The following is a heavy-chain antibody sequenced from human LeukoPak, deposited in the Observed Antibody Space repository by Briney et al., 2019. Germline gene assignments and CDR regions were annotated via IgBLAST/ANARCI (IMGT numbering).Heavy chain of an antibody. V-gene: IGHV4-59*01. CDR2: IYYSGST. D-gene: IGHD2-15*01. Sequence: SETLSLTCTVSGGSISSYYWSWIRQPPGKGLEWIGYIYYSGSTNYNPSLKSRVTISADTSKNQFSLKLSSVTAADTAVYYCASTLCSGGSCYSGGGGGFDYWDQGTQVTVSS. J-gene: IGHJ4*02. CDR1: GGSISSYY. CDR3: ASTLCSGGSCYSGGGGGFDY.